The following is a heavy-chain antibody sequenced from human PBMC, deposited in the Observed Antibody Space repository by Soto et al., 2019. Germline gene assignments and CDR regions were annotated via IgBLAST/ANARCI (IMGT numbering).Heavy chain of an antibody. CDR2: ISGSGGST. J-gene: IGHJ6*02. D-gene: IGHD5-12*01. Sequence: GGSLRLSYAASGFTFSSYAMSWVRQAPGKGLEWVSAISGSGGSTYYADSVKGRFTISRDNSKNTLYLQMNSLRAEDTAVYYCAKGLATFFYYYYGMDVWGQGTTVTVSS. V-gene: IGHV3-23*01. CDR3: AKGLATFFYYYYGMDV. CDR1: GFTFSSYA.